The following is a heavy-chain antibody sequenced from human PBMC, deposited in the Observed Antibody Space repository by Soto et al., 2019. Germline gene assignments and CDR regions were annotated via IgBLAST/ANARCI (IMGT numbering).Heavy chain of an antibody. CDR1: GDTFSSYA. V-gene: IGHV1-69*01. J-gene: IGHJ4*02. CDR3: ARDSRKYTYGGSFDY. D-gene: IGHD1-26*01. CDR2: IIPVYGTA. Sequence: QVQLVQSGAEVKKPGSSVKVSCKASGDTFSSYALSWVRQAPGQGLEWMGGIIPVYGTANYAQKVQDRVTITADESTSTAYMELSSLRAEDTAVYYCARDSRKYTYGGSFDYWGQGTLVTVSS.